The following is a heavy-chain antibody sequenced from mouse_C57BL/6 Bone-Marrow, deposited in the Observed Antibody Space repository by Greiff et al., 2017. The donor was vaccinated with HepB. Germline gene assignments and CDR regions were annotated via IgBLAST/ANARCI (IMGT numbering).Heavy chain of an antibody. CDR2: IDPSDSYT. V-gene: IGHV1-59*01. J-gene: IGHJ4*01. CDR1: GYTFTSYW. Sequence: QVHVKQPGAELVRPGTSVKLSCKASGYTFTSYWMHWVKQRPGQGLEWIGVIDPSDSYTNYNQKFKGKATLTVDTSSSTAYMQLSSLTSEDSAVYYCARDYGYDVGYYYAMDYWGQGTSVTVSS. CDR3: ARDYGYDVGYYYAMDY. D-gene: IGHD2-2*01.